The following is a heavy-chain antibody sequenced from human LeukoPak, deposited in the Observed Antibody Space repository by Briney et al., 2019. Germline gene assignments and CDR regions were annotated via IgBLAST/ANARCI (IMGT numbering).Heavy chain of an antibody. Sequence: PGGSLRLSCAASGFTFSSYAMSWVRQAPGKGLEWVSAISGSGGSTYYADSVKGRFTISRDNSKNTLYLQMNSLRAEDTAVYYCAKAPVLDDSSGYAFDIRGQGTMVTVSS. J-gene: IGHJ3*02. D-gene: IGHD3-22*01. CDR2: ISGSGGST. CDR3: AKAPVLDDSSGYAFDI. CDR1: GFTFSSYA. V-gene: IGHV3-23*01.